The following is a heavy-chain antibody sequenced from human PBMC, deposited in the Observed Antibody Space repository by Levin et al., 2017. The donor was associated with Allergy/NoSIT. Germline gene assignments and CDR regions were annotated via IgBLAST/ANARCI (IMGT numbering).Heavy chain of an antibody. CDR3: SRGRMTTEF. D-gene: IGHD4-11*01. CDR2: IRSKAYGGTT. Sequence: GESLKISCTASGFTFGDYAMTWFRQAPGKGLEWVGFIRSKAYGGTTEYAASVKGRFTISRDDSSSIAYLQMNSLTTEDTAVYYCSRGRMTTEFWGQGTLVTVSS. J-gene: IGHJ4*02. V-gene: IGHV3-49*03. CDR1: GFTFGDYA.